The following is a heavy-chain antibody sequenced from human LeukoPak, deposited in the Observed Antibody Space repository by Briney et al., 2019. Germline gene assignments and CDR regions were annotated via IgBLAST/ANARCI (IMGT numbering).Heavy chain of an antibody. Sequence: GGSLRLSCAASGFTFSSYWMSWVRQAPGKGLEWVANIKQDGSEKYYVDSVKGRFTISRDNAKNSLHLQMNSLRAEDTAVYYCAREGDYYDSSGYQLFFDYWGQGTLVTVSS. CDR2: IKQDGSEK. D-gene: IGHD3-22*01. CDR3: AREGDYYDSSGYQLFFDY. CDR1: GFTFSSYW. V-gene: IGHV3-7*01. J-gene: IGHJ4*02.